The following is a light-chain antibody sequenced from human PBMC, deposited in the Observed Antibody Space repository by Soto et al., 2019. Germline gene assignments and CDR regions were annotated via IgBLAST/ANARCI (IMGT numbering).Light chain of an antibody. V-gene: IGKV2-40*01. Sequence: DIVMTQTPLSLPVTPGEPASISCRSSQSLLDSDDGNTYLDWYQQKPGKAPNLLIYAASGLQSGVPSRFSGSGSGTDFTLTISSLQPEDFATYYCQQSYRTPITFGQGTRLEIK. CDR3: QQSYRTPIT. J-gene: IGKJ5*01. CDR2: AAS. CDR1: QSLLDSDDGNTY.